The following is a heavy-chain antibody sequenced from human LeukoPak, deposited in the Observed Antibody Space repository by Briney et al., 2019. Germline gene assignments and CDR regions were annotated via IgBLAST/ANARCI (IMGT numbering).Heavy chain of an antibody. CDR2: MNPNSGNT. D-gene: IGHD3-9*01. CDR3: ARGRGYYDILTGSGHYYYYYMDV. Sequence: ASVKVSCKASGGTFSSYAINWVRQATGQGLEWMGWMNPNSGNTGYAQKFQGRVTITRNTSISTAYMELSSLRSEDTAVYYCARGRGYYDILTGSGHYYYYYMDVWGKGTTVTVSS. CDR1: GGTFSSYA. J-gene: IGHJ6*03. V-gene: IGHV1-8*03.